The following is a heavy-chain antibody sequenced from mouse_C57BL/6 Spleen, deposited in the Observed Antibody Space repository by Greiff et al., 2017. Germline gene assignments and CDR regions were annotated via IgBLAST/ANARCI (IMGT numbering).Heavy chain of an antibody. J-gene: IGHJ4*01. V-gene: IGHV5-16*01. Sequence: EVQVVESEGGLVQPGSSMKLSCTASGFTFSDYYMAWVRQVPEKGLEWVANINYDGSSTYYLDSLKSRFIISRDNAKNILYLPISSLKYEDTATYYCARDSLYAMDYWGQGTSVTVSS. CDR1: GFTFSDYY. CDR3: ARDSLYAMDY. CDR2: INYDGSST.